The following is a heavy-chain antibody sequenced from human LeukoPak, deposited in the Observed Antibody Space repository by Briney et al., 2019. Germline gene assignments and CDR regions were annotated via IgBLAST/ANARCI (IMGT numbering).Heavy chain of an antibody. CDR3: AKNGVFGVVNDYYYYYMDV. Sequence: GGSLRLSCAASGFTFSSYSMNWVRQAPGKGLEWVAFIRYDGSNKYYADSVKGRFTISRDNSKNTLYLQMNSLRAEDTAVYYCAKNGVFGVVNDYYYYYMDVWGKGTTVTVSS. CDR1: GFTFSSYS. V-gene: IGHV3-30*02. D-gene: IGHD3-3*01. CDR2: IRYDGSNK. J-gene: IGHJ6*03.